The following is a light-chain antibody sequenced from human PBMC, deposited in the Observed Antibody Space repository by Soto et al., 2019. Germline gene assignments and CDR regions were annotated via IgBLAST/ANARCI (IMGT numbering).Light chain of an antibody. V-gene: IGLV2-23*01. CDR2: EAF. CDR1: SSDVGSYNL. CDR3: CSYAGSTTLYV. Sequence: QSVLTQPASVSGSPGQSITISCTGTSSDVGSYNLVSWYQQHPGTAPKLMIYEAFKRPSGVSNCFSGSKSGDTASLTISGLQAEDETDYYCCSYAGSTTLYVFGTGTKLTVL. J-gene: IGLJ1*01.